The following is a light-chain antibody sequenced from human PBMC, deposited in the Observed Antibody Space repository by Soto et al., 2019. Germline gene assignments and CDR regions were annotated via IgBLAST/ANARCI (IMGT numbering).Light chain of an antibody. J-gene: IGKJ3*01. Sequence: DIQMTQSPSSLSASVGDRITITCRASQSISRYLNWYQQKPGKPPNLLIYAASNLQSGVPSRFSGSGSGTDFTLTISSLHPEYFATYHYQHSYTSPLTFGPGTKVDIK. V-gene: IGKV1-39*01. CDR3: QHSYTSPLT. CDR1: QSISRY. CDR2: AAS.